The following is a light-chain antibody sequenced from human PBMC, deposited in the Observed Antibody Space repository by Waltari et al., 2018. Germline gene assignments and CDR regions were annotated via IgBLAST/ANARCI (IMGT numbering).Light chain of an antibody. CDR2: CVN. V-gene: IGLV1-40*01. CDR1: GSNIGTGYD. Sequence: QSVLTQPPSVSGAPGQRVTISCTGSGSNIGTGYDARCYQQLPRKPTSLLIYCVNPPPLGVPHRFFGSPSGTSASLAITGLRPEDEGDYYCPSFDTSLSVVFGGGTNLTVL. CDR3: PSFDTSLSVV. J-gene: IGLJ2*01.